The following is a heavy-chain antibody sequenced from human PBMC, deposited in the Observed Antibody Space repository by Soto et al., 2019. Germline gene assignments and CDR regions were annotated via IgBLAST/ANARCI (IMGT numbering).Heavy chain of an antibody. CDR3: ARIQGRSIAAAGPDY. CDR2: IYHSGST. J-gene: IGHJ4*02. V-gene: IGHV4-4*02. Sequence: SETLSLTCAVSGGSISSSNWWSCVRQPPGKGLEWIGEIYHSGSTNYNPSLKSRVTISVDKSKNQFSLKLSSVTAADTAVYYCARIQGRSIAAAGPDYWGQGTLVTVS. D-gene: IGHD6-13*01. CDR1: GGSISSSNW.